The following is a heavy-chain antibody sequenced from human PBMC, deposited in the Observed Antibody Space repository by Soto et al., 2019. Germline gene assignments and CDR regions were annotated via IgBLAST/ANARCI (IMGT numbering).Heavy chain of an antibody. J-gene: IGHJ6*02. CDR1: GFTFSSYG. CDR3: ANSIYGSGRDSTVEYYYGMDV. CDR2: ISSDGSNK. Sequence: QVQLVESGGGLVQPGRSLRLSCAASGFTFSSYGMNWVRQAPGKGLEWVAVISSDGSNKYYADSVKGRFTISRDNSKNRLYLQIHSLRAEETAVYSCANSIYGSGRDSTVEYYYGMDVWVQGSSVTVAS. D-gene: IGHD3-10*01. V-gene: IGHV3-30*18.